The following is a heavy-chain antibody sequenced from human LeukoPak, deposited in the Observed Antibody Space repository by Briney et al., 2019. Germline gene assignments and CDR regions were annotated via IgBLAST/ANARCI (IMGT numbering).Heavy chain of an antibody. Sequence: SVKVSCKASGFTFTSPAMQWVRQARGQRLEWIGWIVVGSGNTNYAQKFQERVTITRDMSTSTAYMELSSLRSEDTAVYYCAAAYSSSSDYGMDVWGQGTTVTVSS. CDR2: IVVGSGNT. J-gene: IGHJ6*02. CDR3: AAAYSSSSDYGMDV. V-gene: IGHV1-58*02. CDR1: GFTFTSPA. D-gene: IGHD6-6*01.